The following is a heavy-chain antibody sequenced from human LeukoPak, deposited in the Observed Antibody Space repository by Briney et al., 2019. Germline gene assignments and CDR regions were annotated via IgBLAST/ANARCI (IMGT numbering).Heavy chain of an antibody. V-gene: IGHV3-21*01. CDR2: ISSGSSYI. Sequence: GGSLRLSCAASGFTFSSYSMNWVRQAPGKGLEWVASISSGSSYIYYADSVKGRFTTSRDNARNSLYLQMNSLRAEDTAVYYCARGYLAGDYWGQGTLVTVSS. J-gene: IGHJ4*02. CDR3: ARGYLAGDY. D-gene: IGHD5-18*01. CDR1: GFTFSSYS.